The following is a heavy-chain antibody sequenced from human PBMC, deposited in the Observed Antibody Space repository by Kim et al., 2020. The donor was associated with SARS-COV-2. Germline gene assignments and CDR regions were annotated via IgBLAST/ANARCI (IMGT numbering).Heavy chain of an antibody. CDR2: ISSSGSTI. V-gene: IGHV3-48*03. CDR3: AGPFGELWP. CDR1: GFTFSSYE. J-gene: IGHJ5*02. D-gene: IGHD3-10*01. Sequence: GGSLRLSCAASGFTFSSYEMNWVRQAPGKGLEWVSYISSSGSTIYYADSVKGRFTISRDNAKNSLYLQMNSLRAEDTAVYYCAGPFGELWPWGQGTLVTVSS.